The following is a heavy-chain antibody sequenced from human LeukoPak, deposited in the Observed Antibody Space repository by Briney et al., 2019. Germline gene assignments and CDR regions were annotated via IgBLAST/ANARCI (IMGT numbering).Heavy chain of an antibody. J-gene: IGHJ4*02. CDR3: ARGPYYDSSGYYLTLFDY. CDR1: GGSISSSSYY. CDR2: IYYSGST. V-gene: IGHV4-39*01. D-gene: IGHD3-22*01. Sequence: SETLSLTCTVAGGSISSSSYYWGWIRQPPGKGLEWFGSIYYSGSTYYNPSLKSRVTISVDTSKNQFSLKLSSVTAADTAVYYCARGPYYDSSGYYLTLFDYWGQGTLVTVSS.